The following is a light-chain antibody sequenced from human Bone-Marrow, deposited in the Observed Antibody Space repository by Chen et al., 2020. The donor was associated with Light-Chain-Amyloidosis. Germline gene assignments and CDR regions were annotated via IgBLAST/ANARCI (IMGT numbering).Light chain of an antibody. Sequence: DIQLTQSPSFLSASIGDRVTITCRASYGISSHLAWYQQQPGEAPKLLIYAAPTLHSGVPSRFSGSGSGTEFTLTISSLQSEDFATYYCQQLHGYPITFGQGTRLEIK. J-gene: IGKJ5*01. CDR1: YGISSH. CDR2: AAP. V-gene: IGKV1-9*01. CDR3: QQLHGYPIT.